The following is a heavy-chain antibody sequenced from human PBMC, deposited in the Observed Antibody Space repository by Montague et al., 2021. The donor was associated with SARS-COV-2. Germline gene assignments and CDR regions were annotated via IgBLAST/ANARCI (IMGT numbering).Heavy chain of an antibody. V-gene: IGHV4-59*01. CDR2: IYYSGST. CDR1: GGSISSYY. CDR3: ASHVPDFCSGIDY. Sequence: SETLSLTCTVSGGSISSYYWSWIRQPPGKGLQWIGYIYYSGSTNYNPSLKSRVTISVDTSKNQFSLKLSSVTAADTAVYYCASHVPDFCSGIDYWGQGTLVTVSS. D-gene: IGHD3-3*01. J-gene: IGHJ4*02.